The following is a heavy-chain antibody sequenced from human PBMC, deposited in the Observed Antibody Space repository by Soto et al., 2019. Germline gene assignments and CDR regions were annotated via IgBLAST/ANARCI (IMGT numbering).Heavy chain of an antibody. J-gene: IGHJ6*02. D-gene: IGHD3-16*02. CDR2: IGSSSSYI. V-gene: IGHV3-21*01. CDR1: GFTFSSYS. CDR3: ARDRRTMGSYRTGCYYYYGMYX. Sequence: GGALILSFAASGFTFSSYSMNWVRQAPGKGLEWVAAIGSSSSYIYYAYSVKVRFTISIENANNSLNLQVNRLRAEDTAVNYCARDRRTMGSYRTGCYYYYGMYXWGQGTLVTVS.